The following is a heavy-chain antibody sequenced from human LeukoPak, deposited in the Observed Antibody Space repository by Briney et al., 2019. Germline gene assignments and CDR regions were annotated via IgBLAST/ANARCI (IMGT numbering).Heavy chain of an antibody. J-gene: IGHJ4*02. D-gene: IGHD3-22*01. CDR3: ARSMIVEGRYYFDY. V-gene: IGHV1-46*01. Sequence: GASVKVSCKASGYTFTSYYLHWVRQAPGQGLEWMGIINPSGSSSSYAQKLQGRVTMTTDTSTSTVYMELRSLRSEDTALYYCARSMIVEGRYYFDYWGQGTLVTVSS. CDR1: GYTFTSYY. CDR2: INPSGSSS.